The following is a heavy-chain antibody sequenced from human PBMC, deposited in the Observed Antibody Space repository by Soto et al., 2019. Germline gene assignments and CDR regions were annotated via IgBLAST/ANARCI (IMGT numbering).Heavy chain of an antibody. CDR3: ARDFDYGGGD. V-gene: IGHV3-48*03. Sequence: PLGVLRLSCAASGFTFSSYEMNWVRQAPGKGLEWVSYISSSGSTIYYADSVKGRFTISRDNAKNSLYLQMNSLRAEDTAVYYCARDFDYGGGDWGQGTLVTVSS. CDR2: ISSSGSTI. D-gene: IGHD4-17*01. CDR1: GFTFSSYE. J-gene: IGHJ4*02.